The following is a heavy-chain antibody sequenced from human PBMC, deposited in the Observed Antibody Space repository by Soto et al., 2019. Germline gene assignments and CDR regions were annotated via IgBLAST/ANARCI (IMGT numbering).Heavy chain of an antibody. J-gene: IGHJ6*02. CDR1: GYSFTNSA. CDR3: ARGHFDWLRSHGMDV. D-gene: IGHD3-9*01. Sequence: ASGKVPCKASGYSFTNSAIHWLRQAPGQRLEWMGWINAGSGGTKYAQKFQGWVTMTRDTSISTAYMELSRLRSDDTAVYYCARGHFDWLRSHGMDVWGQGTTVTVSS. CDR2: INAGSGGT. V-gene: IGHV1-2*04.